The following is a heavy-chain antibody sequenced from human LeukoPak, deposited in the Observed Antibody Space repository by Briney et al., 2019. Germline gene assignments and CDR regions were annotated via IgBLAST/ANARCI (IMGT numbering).Heavy chain of an antibody. D-gene: IGHD6-19*01. Sequence: GGSLRLSCAASGFPFSDYVMHWVRQAPGKGLEWVAVIRYDGNNKYYADSVKGRFTISRDNSKNMLYLQMNSLGTEDTAVYYCAKDRWGAVASFDYWGHGTLVTVSS. J-gene: IGHJ4*01. CDR1: GFPFSDYV. V-gene: IGHV3-30*02. CDR2: IRYDGNNK. CDR3: AKDRWGAVASFDY.